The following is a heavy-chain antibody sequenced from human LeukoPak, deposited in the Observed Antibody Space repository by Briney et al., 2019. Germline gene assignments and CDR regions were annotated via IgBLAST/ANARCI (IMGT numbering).Heavy chain of an antibody. J-gene: IGHJ4*02. CDR1: GFTFSSYS. Sequence: SGGSLRLSCAASGFTFSSYSMNWVRQAPGQGLEWVSSISSSSSYIYYADSVKGRFTISRDNAKNSLYLQMNSLRAEDTAVYYCARMGARFLEWLLDDYWGQGTLVTVSS. V-gene: IGHV3-21*01. CDR2: ISSSSSYI. D-gene: IGHD3-3*01. CDR3: ARMGARFLEWLLDDY.